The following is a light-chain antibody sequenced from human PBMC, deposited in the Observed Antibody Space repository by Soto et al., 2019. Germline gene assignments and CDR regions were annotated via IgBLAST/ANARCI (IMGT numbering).Light chain of an antibody. CDR2: DAS. Sequence: EIVLAQSPATLSLSPGDRATLSCGASQSVSRSYLAWYQQKPGLAPRLLIYDASTRATEIPDRFSGSGSGTEFTLTISRLEPEDFAVYYCQQSGSSPITFGQGTRLEIK. CDR3: QQSGSSPIT. CDR1: QSVSRSY. J-gene: IGKJ5*01. V-gene: IGKV3D-20*01.